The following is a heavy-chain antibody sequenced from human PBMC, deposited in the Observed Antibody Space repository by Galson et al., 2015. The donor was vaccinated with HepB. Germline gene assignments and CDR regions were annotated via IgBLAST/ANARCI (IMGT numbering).Heavy chain of an antibody. J-gene: IGHJ4*02. CDR1: GGSISSSRYY. D-gene: IGHD6-19*01. Sequence: TLSLTCSVSGGSISSSRYYWGWVRQPPGKGLEWIGTIYYSGSTYYNPSLKSRVTMSVDTSKNQFSLKLNSVTAADTAVYYCARHQYPGWAGMYYFDNWGQGTLVTVSS. CDR3: ARHQYPGWAGMYYFDN. V-gene: IGHV4-39*01. CDR2: IYYSGST.